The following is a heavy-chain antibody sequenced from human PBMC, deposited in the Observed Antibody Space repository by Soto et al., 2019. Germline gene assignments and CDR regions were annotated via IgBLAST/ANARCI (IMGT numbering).Heavy chain of an antibody. CDR1: GGSISSGAYY. D-gene: IGHD3-22*01. Sequence: SGTLSLTCTVSGGSISSGAYYWGWIRQPPGKGLEWIGYIYYSGRTYDDPSHESLVTISVDSYKKLFSLKLSSVTAAYTAVYYGASRTDSSGPVHYWGQGTQATVSS. V-gene: IGHV4-30-4*01. CDR3: ASRTDSSGPVHY. CDR2: IYYSGRT. J-gene: IGHJ4*02.